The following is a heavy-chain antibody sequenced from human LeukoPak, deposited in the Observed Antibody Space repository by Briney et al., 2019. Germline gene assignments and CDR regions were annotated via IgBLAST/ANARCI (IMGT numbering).Heavy chain of an antibody. D-gene: IGHD6-19*01. CDR3: ARDPQSYSSSWFSYNYGMDV. Sequence: ASVKVSCKASGYTFTGYYIHWVRQAPGQGLEWMGWINPNSGGTNYAQKFQGRVTLTRDTSISTAYMELSGLKSDDTAVYYCARDPQSYSSSWFSYNYGMDVWGQGTTVTVSS. CDR2: INPNSGGT. CDR1: GYTFTGYY. J-gene: IGHJ6*02. V-gene: IGHV1-2*02.